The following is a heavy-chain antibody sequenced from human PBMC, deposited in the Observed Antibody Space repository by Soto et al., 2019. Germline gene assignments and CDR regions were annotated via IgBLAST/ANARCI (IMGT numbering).Heavy chain of an antibody. Sequence: GASVKVSCKASGYTFTSYGISWVRQAPGQRLEWMGWINAGNGNTKYSQKFQGRVTITRDTSASTAYMELSSLRSEDTAVYYCAREDQYCSGGSCYDYYGMDVWGQGTTVTVSS. J-gene: IGHJ6*02. CDR2: INAGNGNT. CDR1: GYTFTSYG. V-gene: IGHV1-3*01. CDR3: AREDQYCSGGSCYDYYGMDV. D-gene: IGHD2-15*01.